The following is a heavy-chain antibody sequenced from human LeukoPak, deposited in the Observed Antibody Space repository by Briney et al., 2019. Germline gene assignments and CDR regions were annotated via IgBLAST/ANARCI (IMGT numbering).Heavy chain of an antibody. D-gene: IGHD1-7*01. J-gene: IGHJ6*02. CDR3: ARVKAPKVELRRHYFYGMDV. Sequence: ASLKVSCKASGYTFTAYNMHWVRQAPGQGLEWMGCINPNSGGTNYAQKFQGRVTMTRDTSITTAYMELTRVRSDDTAVYYCARVKAPKVELRRHYFYGMDVWGQGTTVTVSS. V-gene: IGHV1-2*02. CDR2: INPNSGGT. CDR1: GYTFTAYN.